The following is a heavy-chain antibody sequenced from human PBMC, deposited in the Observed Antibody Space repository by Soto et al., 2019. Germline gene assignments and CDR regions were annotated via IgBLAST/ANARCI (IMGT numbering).Heavy chain of an antibody. CDR2: IGDDGSST. D-gene: IGHD4-17*01. Sequence: EVQLVESGGRLVQPGGSLRLSCVASGFTFSSYWMHWVRQVPGKGLVWVSRIGDDGSSTSYAESVRGRFIISRDNAKNTLYLQLNSLRAEDTAVYYCARGTVRDHDLGAHCGQGTLVAVSS. CDR3: ARGTVRDHDLGAH. V-gene: IGHV3-74*01. CDR1: GFTFSSYW. J-gene: IGHJ4*02.